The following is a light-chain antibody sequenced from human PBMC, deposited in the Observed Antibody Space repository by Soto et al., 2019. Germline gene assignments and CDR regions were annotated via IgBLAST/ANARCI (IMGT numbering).Light chain of an antibody. CDR1: SSDVGGYSY. CDR2: EVS. CDR3: SSYAGSNMVV. J-gene: IGLJ2*01. Sequence: QSALTQPPSASGSPGQSVTISCTGTSSDVGGYSYVSWYQQHPGKAPKLMIYEVSKRPSGVPDRFSGSKSGNTASLTVSGLQAEDEADYYCSSYAGSNMVVFGGGTKVTVL. V-gene: IGLV2-8*01.